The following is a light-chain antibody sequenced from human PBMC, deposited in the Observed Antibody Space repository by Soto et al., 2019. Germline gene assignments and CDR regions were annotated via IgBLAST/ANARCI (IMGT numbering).Light chain of an antibody. J-gene: IGKJ1*01. CDR1: QSISNY. V-gene: IGKV1-39*01. CDR3: QQSYSTLTWT. CDR2: AAS. Sequence: DIQMTQSPSSLSASVGDRVTITCRASQSISNYLNWYQQKPGKAPKLLIYAASSLQSGVPSRFSGSGSVTDFTLTISSLQPEDFATYYCQQSYSTLTWTFGQGTKVEIK.